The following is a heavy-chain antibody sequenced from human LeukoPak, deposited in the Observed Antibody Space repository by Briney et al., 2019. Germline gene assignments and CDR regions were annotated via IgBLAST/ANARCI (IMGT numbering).Heavy chain of an antibody. CDR2: IIPILGIE. D-gene: IGHD2-15*01. Sequence: SVKVSCKPSGGTFSSYAISWVRQAPGQGLEWMGRIIPILGIENYAQKFQGRVTITADKSTSTDYMELSSLRSEDTGVYYCARGYCSGGSCYSNFDYWGQGTLVTVSS. J-gene: IGHJ4*02. CDR1: GGTFSSYA. V-gene: IGHV1-69*04. CDR3: ARGYCSGGSCYSNFDY.